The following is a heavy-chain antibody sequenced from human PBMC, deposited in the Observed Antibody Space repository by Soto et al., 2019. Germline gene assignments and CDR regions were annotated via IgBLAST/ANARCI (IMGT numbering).Heavy chain of an antibody. CDR2: IRSKANSYAT. V-gene: IGHV3-73*01. CDR3: TRVGYSSSSWDY. J-gene: IGHJ4*02. D-gene: IGHD6-6*01. Sequence: GGSLRLSCAASGFTFSGSAMHWVRQASGKGLEWVGRIRSKANSYATAYAASVKGRFTISRDDSKNTAYLQMNSLKTEDTAVYYCTRVGYSSSSWDYWGQGTLVTVSS. CDR1: GFTFSGSA.